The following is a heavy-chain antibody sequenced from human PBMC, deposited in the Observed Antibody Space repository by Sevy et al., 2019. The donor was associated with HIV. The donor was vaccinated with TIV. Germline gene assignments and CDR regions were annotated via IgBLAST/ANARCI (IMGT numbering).Heavy chain of an antibody. CDR2: IYYSGST. CDR3: ASAMVRGVINDYYGMDV. CDR1: GGSISSYY. J-gene: IGHJ6*02. Sequence: SETLSLTCTVSGGSISSYYWSWIRQPPGKGLEWSGYIYYSGSTNYNPSLKSRVTISVDTSKNQFSLKLSSVTAADTAVYYCASAMVRGVINDYYGMDVWGQGTTVTVSS. V-gene: IGHV4-59*01. D-gene: IGHD3-10*01.